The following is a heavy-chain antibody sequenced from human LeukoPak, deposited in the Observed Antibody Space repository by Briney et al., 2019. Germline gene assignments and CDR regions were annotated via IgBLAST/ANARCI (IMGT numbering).Heavy chain of an antibody. D-gene: IGHD3-3*01. CDR3: ATIASPSITIFGVVTPLDP. J-gene: IGHJ5*02. CDR1: GYTLTELS. V-gene: IGHV1-24*01. CDR2: FDPEDGET. Sequence: ASVKVFCKVSGYTLTELSMHCVRQAPGKGLERVGGFDPEDGETIYAQKFQGRVTMTEDTSTDTAYMELSSLRSEDTAVYYCATIASPSITIFGVVTPLDPWGQGTLVTVSS.